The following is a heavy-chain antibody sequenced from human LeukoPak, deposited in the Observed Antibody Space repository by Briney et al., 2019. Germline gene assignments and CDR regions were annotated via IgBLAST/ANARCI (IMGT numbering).Heavy chain of an antibody. D-gene: IGHD1-1*01. V-gene: IGHV4-34*01. J-gene: IGHJ4*02. CDR3: PRGGTYYYDV. CDR2: INHSGST. CDR1: GGSFSGYY. Sequence: PSETLSLTCAVYGGSFSGYYWSWIRQPPGKGLEWIGEINHSGSTNYNPSLKSRVTISVDTSKNQFSLKLSSVTAADTAVYYCPRGGTYYYDVWGQGTLVTVSS.